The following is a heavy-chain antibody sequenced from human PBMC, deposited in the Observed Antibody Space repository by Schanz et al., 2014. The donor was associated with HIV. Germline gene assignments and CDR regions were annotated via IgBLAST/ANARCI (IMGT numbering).Heavy chain of an antibody. V-gene: IGHV1-8*01. J-gene: IGHJ6*02. CDR1: GYTFNTYD. D-gene: IGHD3-16*02. CDR3: ARRRGWGSYRYFPYGLDV. Sequence: QVQLVQSGAEVREPGASVKVSCKASGYTFNTYDINWVRQAPGQGLEWMGWMNPNRGNAGFAQTFQGRASLTRDTSITPAYMELTSLRPEDTAVYYCARRRGWGSYRYFPYGLDVWGQGTTVTVSS. CDR2: MNPNRGNA.